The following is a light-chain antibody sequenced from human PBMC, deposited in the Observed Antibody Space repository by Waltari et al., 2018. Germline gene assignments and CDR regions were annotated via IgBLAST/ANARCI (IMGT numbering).Light chain of an antibody. CDR2: GAS. CDR1: QSLTKKY. J-gene: IGKJ2*01. Sequence: VLTQSPGTLSLSPGERATLSCRASQSLTKKYLAWYQQKPGQAPRPPIYGASSRAAGIPDRFSGSGSGTDFTLTISRLEPDDFGVYYCQQYGSSILYTFGQGTKLEIK. CDR3: QQYGSSILYT. V-gene: IGKV3-20*01.